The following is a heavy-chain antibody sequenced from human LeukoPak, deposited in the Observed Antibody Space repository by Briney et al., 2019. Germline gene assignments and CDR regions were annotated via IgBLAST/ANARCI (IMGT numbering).Heavy chain of an antibody. V-gene: IGHV1-18*01. CDR1: GYTLTSYG. D-gene: IGHD6-6*01. Sequence: ASVKVSRKASGYTLTSYGISWVRQAPGQAREWMGWISAYNGNTNYAQKLQGRVTMTTDTSTSTAYMEVRRLRSDDTAVYYCAIEYSSSSVAFNIWGQGTMVTVSS. CDR3: AIEYSSSSVAFNI. J-gene: IGHJ3*02. CDR2: ISAYNGNT.